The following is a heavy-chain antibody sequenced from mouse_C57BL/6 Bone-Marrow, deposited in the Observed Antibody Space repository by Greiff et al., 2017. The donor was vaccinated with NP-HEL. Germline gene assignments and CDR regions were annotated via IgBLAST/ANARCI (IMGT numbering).Heavy chain of an antibody. CDR1: GFTFNTYA. V-gene: IGHV10-3*01. J-gene: IGHJ1*03. CDR2: IRSKSSNYAT. D-gene: IGHD1-1*01. Sequence: EVNVVESGGGLVQPKGSLKLSCAASGFTFNTYAMHWVRQAPGKGLEWVARIRSKSSNYATYYADSVKDRFTISRDDSQSMLYLQMNNLKTEDTAMYYCVRANSPITTVVAPYWYFDVWGTGTTVTVSS. CDR3: VRANSPITTVVAPYWYFDV.